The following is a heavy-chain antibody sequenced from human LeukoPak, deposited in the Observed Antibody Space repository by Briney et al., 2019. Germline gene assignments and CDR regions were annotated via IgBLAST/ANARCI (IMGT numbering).Heavy chain of an antibody. J-gene: IGHJ3*02. CDR3: TTDWDDRVGAFDI. CDR1: GFTFSNAW. D-gene: IGHD1-1*01. CDR2: IKSKTDGGTT. V-gene: IGHV3-15*01. Sequence: PGGSLRLSCAASGFTFSNAWMSWVRQAPGKGLEWVGRIKSKTDGGTTDYAAPVKGRFTISRDDSKNTLYLQMNSLKTEDTAVYYCTTDWDDRVGAFDIWGQGTMVTVSS.